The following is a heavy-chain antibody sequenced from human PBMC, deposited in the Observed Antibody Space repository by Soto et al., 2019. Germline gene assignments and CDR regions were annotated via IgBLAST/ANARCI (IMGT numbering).Heavy chain of an antibody. CDR3: ARIIRGIAGRSSHFGDF. Sequence: KSSETLSLTCAVYGGSFSGFYWTWIRQPPGKSLEWIGEINHSGSTYYSPSLNSRVTISIDTSRKQFSLNLSSVTAADTGVYYCARIIRGIAGRSSHFGDFWGQGTPVTVSS. V-gene: IGHV4-34*01. J-gene: IGHJ4*02. CDR1: GGSFSGFY. CDR2: INHSGST. D-gene: IGHD6-6*01.